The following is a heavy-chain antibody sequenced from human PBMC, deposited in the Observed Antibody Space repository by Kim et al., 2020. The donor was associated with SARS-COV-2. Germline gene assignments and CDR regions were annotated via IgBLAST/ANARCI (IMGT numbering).Heavy chain of an antibody. CDR3: AISRAVYYSMDV. D-gene: IGHD6-19*01. J-gene: IGHJ6*03. Sequence: GGSLRLSCAASGFTFSSYAMHWVRQAPGKGLEYVSAISSNGGSTYYANSVKGRFTISRDNSKNTLYLQMGSLRAEDMAVYYCAISRAVYYSMDVWGKGTTVTVSS. CDR2: ISSNGGST. V-gene: IGHV3-64*01. CDR1: GFTFSSYA.